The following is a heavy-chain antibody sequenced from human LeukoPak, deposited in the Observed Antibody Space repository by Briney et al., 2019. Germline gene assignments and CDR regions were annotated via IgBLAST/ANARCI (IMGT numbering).Heavy chain of an antibody. Sequence: ASVTVSCVVSGYTLTELSMHWVRQAPGKGLEGMGGFDPEDGETIYAQKFQGRVTMTEDTSTDTAHMELGSLRSEDPAVYYCATHRPGYSGGCYSVAFDTWGQGTMVTVPS. D-gene: IGHD6-19*01. CDR3: ATHRPGYSGGCYSVAFDT. J-gene: IGHJ3*02. V-gene: IGHV1-24*01. CDR1: GYTLTELS. CDR2: FDPEDGET.